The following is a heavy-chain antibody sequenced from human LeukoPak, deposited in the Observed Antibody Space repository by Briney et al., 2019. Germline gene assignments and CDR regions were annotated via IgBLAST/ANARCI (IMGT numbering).Heavy chain of an antibody. CDR2: ISYDGSNK. Sequence: GGSLRLSCAASGFTFSSYGMHWVRQAPGKGLEWGAVISYDGSNKYYADSVKGRFTISRDNSKDTLYLQMNSLRAEDTAVYYCAKVPYYCSSTSCPADDYWGQGTLVTVSS. CDR3: AKVPYYCSSTSCPADDY. CDR1: GFTFSSYG. D-gene: IGHD2-2*01. V-gene: IGHV3-30*18. J-gene: IGHJ4*02.